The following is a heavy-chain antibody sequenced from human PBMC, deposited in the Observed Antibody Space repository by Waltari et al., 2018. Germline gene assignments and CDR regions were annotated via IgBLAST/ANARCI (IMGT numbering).Heavy chain of an antibody. Sequence: EVQLVESGGGLVQHGGSLRLSCAASGFTFSSYRMTWVRQAPGKGLEWVSYISSSSSTIYYADSVKGRFTISRDNAKNSLYLQMNSLRAEDTAVYYCAREYGGYLDYWGQGTLVTVSS. J-gene: IGHJ4*02. CDR2: ISSSSSTI. CDR3: AREYGGYLDY. CDR1: GFTFSSYR. V-gene: IGHV3-48*01. D-gene: IGHD3-22*01.